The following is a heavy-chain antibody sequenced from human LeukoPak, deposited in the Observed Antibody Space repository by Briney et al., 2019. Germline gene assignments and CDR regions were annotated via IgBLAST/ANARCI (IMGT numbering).Heavy chain of an antibody. Sequence: PGGSLSLSCAASGFTFTGYWMVWVRQAPGKGLEWVANIKQDGSQKHYVDSVKGRFTISRDNAKKSLYLQMNNLRAEDTGVYYCAREDCGPDYWGQGTLVTVSS. CDR1: GFTFTGYW. V-gene: IGHV3-7*01. CDR2: IKQDGSQK. J-gene: IGHJ4*02. D-gene: IGHD2-21*01. CDR3: AREDCGPDY.